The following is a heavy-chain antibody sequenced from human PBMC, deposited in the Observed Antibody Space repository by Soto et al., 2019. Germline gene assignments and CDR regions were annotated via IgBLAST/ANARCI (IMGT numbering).Heavy chain of an antibody. D-gene: IGHD3-10*01. Sequence: QVQLQQWGAGLLKPSETLSLTCAVYGGSFSGYYWCWIRQPPGKRLQWLGDFTHSGSTNCNPSLKSRVTISVDTYKNQFSLKLSSVTAADTAVYYCAAAPNYFGSGIYMCNWFDPWGQGTLVTVSS. CDR3: AAAPNYFGSGIYMCNWFDP. V-gene: IGHV4-34*01. CDR2: FTHSGST. CDR1: GGSFSGYY. J-gene: IGHJ5*02.